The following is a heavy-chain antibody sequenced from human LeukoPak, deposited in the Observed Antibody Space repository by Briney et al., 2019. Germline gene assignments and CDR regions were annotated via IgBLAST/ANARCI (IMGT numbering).Heavy chain of an antibody. CDR1: GGSISSGDYY. V-gene: IGHV4-30-4*01. Sequence: SSETLSLTCTVSGGSISSGDYYWSWIRQPPGKGLEWIGYIYYSGSTYYNPSLKSRVTISVDTSKNQFSLKLSSVTAADTAVYYCPVYCSSTSCYRFDYWGQGTLVTVSS. J-gene: IGHJ4*02. D-gene: IGHD2-2*02. CDR3: PVYCSSTSCYRFDY. CDR2: IYYSGST.